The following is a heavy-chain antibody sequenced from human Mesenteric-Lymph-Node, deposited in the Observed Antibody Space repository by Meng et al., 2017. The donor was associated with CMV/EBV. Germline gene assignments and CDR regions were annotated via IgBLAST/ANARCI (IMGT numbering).Heavy chain of an antibody. CDR2: IYYSGSV. V-gene: IGHV4-31*03. CDR3: ARTTGKDYFDY. D-gene: IGHD4-17*01. Sequence: CTVSGDSISRGGFYWSWIRQRPGKGLEWIGYIYYSGSVYRNPSLMSRVSTSVDTSKNQFSLNLSSVTAADTATYFCARTTGKDYFDYWGQGTLVTVSS. J-gene: IGHJ4*02. CDR1: GDSISRGGFY.